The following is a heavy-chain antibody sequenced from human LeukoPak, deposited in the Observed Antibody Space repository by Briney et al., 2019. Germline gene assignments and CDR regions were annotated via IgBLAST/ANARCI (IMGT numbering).Heavy chain of an antibody. J-gene: IGHJ4*02. CDR3: ARVLYDYGWGSYGGDYYFDY. Sequence: GGSLRLSCAASGFTCSSYEMNWLRQAPGRGVEWVSYISSSGSTINYADSVKGRFTISRDNAKNSLYLQMNSLRAEDTAVYYCARVLYDYGWGSYGGDYYFDYWGQGTLVTVSS. CDR2: ISSSGSTI. CDR1: GFTCSSYE. D-gene: IGHD3-16*01. V-gene: IGHV3-48*03.